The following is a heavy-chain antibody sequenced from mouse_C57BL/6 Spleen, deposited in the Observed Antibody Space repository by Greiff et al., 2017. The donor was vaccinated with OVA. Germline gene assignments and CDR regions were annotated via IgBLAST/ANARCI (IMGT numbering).Heavy chain of an antibody. D-gene: IGHD2-2*01. Sequence: VQLVESGAELVRPGTSVKVSCKASGYAFTNYLIEWVKQRPGQGLEWIGVINPGSGGTNYNEKFKGKATLTADKSSSTAYMQLSSLTSEDSAVYFCARGEDGYDAFDYWGQGTTLTVSS. CDR2: INPGSGGT. CDR1: GYAFTNYL. CDR3: ARGEDGYDAFDY. V-gene: IGHV1-54*01. J-gene: IGHJ2*01.